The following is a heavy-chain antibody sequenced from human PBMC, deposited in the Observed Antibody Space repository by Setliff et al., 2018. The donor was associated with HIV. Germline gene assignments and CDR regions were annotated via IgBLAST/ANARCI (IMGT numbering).Heavy chain of an antibody. Sequence: ASVKVSCKASGYSFIDYYIHWVQQAPGKGLEWVGRVDPDYGESIYAEKFQNRVTMTTDTSTSTAYMELRSLRSDDTAVYYCARDLFTVPSREGYDYWGQGTLVTVSS. V-gene: IGHV1-69-2*01. CDR2: VDPDYGES. CDR1: GYSFIDYY. D-gene: IGHD1-26*01. CDR3: ARDLFTVPSREGYDY. J-gene: IGHJ4*02.